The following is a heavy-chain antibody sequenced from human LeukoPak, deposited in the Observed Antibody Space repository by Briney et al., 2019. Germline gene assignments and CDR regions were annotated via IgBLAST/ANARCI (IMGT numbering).Heavy chain of an antibody. J-gene: IGHJ4*02. Sequence: TGGSLRLSCAASGFTFSSYSMTWVRQAPGKGLEWVSSISSSSRYIYYADSMKGRFTISRDNAKNSLFLQMNSLRAEDTAVYYCERVAEAAAFDYWGQGTLVTVSS. D-gene: IGHD6-13*01. CDR2: ISSSSRYI. CDR1: GFTFSSYS. V-gene: IGHV3-21*01. CDR3: ERVAEAAAFDY.